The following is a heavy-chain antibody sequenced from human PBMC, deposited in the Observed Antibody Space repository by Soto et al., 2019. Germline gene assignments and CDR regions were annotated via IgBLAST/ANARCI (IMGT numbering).Heavy chain of an antibody. V-gene: IGHV1-69*14. D-gene: IGHD4-17*01. Sequence: QVQLVQSGAEVKKPGSSVKVSCKASGGTFSSYAISWVRQAPGQGLEWMGGILPIFGTAHYTQKFQGVVTITAANSTSKAYMELSRLRSENTAVYYCAILAESKVTFYSYGMDVWGQGTTVTVSS. J-gene: IGHJ6*02. CDR2: ILPIFGTA. CDR3: AILAESKVTFYSYGMDV. CDR1: GGTFSSYA.